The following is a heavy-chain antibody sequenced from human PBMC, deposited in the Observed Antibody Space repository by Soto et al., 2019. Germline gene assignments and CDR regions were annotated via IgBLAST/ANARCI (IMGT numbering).Heavy chain of an antibody. CDR2: IYYSGST. Sequence: QVQLQESGPGLVKPSETLSLTCTVSSGSISSYYWSWIRQPPGKGLEWIGYIYYSGSTNYNPSLKSRVTISVDTSKNQFSLKLSSVTAADTAVYYCARDPSGGEYYYGMDVWGQGTTVTVSS. CDR1: SGSISSYY. J-gene: IGHJ6*02. D-gene: IGHD3-16*01. V-gene: IGHV4-59*01. CDR3: ARDPSGGEYYYGMDV.